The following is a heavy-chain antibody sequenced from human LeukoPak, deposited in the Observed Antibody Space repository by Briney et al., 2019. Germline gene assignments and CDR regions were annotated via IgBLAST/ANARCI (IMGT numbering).Heavy chain of an antibody. D-gene: IGHD3-22*01. Sequence: ASVKISCKASGYTFTGYYMHWVRQALGQGLEWMGRINPNSGGTNYAQKFQGRVTMTRDTSISTAYMELSRLRSDDTAVYYCARALLPYYYDSSGYYYEDYWGQGTLVTVSS. V-gene: IGHV1-2*06. CDR3: ARALLPYYYDSSGYYYEDY. CDR1: GYTFTGYY. CDR2: INPNSGGT. J-gene: IGHJ4*02.